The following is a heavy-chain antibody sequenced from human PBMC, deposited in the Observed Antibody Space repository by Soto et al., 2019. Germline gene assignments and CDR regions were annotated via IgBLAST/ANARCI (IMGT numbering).Heavy chain of an antibody. CDR3: ARGPYCSSTSCYRSSNWFDP. J-gene: IGHJ5*02. CDR1: GYTFTSYD. D-gene: IGHD2-2*02. V-gene: IGHV1-8*01. Sequence: ASVNVSCKASGYTFTSYDINWVRQATGQGLEWMGWMNPNSGNTGYAQKFQGRVTMTRNTSISTAYMELSSLRSEDTAVYYCARGPYCSSTSCYRSSNWFDPWGQGTLVTVSS. CDR2: MNPNSGNT.